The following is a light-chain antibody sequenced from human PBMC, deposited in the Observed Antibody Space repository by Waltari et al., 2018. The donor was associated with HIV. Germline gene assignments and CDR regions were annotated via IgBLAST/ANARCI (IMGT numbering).Light chain of an antibody. CDR3: TSYTSLTTVV. CDR1: NDDIGSYVY. Sequence: QSVLTQPASVSGSPGQSITISCTGTNDDIGSYVYVSWYKQHPGKAPKLLMYDVSSRPSGVSERFSGSKSGHTASLTISGIQTEDEAHYYCTSYTSLTTVVFGGGTKLTVL. V-gene: IGLV2-14*03. CDR2: DVS. J-gene: IGLJ2*01.